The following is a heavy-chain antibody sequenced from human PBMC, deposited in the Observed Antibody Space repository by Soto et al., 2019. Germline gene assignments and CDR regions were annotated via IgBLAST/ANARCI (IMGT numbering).Heavy chain of an antibody. CDR2: IFPNGRDK. D-gene: IGHD1-26*01. Sequence: QVQLVQSGGGVVQPGRSLRLSCAASGFNFNTYFMHWVRQAPGKGLEWVAMIFPNGRDKEYADSVKGRFTTSRDNSNNRMYLQMDSLRPEDTAVYYCSRDDEHGSNWDLAYWGQGALVTVSS. V-gene: IGHV3-30*13. J-gene: IGHJ4*02. CDR1: GFNFNTYF. CDR3: SRDDEHGSNWDLAY.